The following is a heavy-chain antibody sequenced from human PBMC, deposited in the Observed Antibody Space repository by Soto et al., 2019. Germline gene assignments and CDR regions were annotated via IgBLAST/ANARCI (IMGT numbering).Heavy chain of an antibody. J-gene: IGHJ4*02. Sequence: QVQLVQSGAEVKKPGSSVKVSCKASGGTFSSYAISWVRQAPGQGLEWMGGSIPIFGTANYAQKFQGRVTITADESTRTAYMELSSLRSEDTAVYYCARASPTHSGLYYWGQGTLVTVSS. CDR2: SIPIFGTA. CDR3: ARASPTHSGLYY. D-gene: IGHD3-22*01. CDR1: GGTFSSYA. V-gene: IGHV1-69*01.